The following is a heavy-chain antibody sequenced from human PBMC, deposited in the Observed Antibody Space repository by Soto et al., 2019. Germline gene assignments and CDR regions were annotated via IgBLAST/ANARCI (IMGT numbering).Heavy chain of an antibody. CDR2: IYYSGST. J-gene: IGHJ6*03. D-gene: IGHD6-6*01. CDR3: ARVTAARDYYYYYMDV. Sequence: TLSLTCTVSGGSISGYCWSWIRQPPGKGLEWIGYIYYSGSTNYNPSLKSRVTISVDTSKNQFSLKLSSVTAADTAVYYCARVTAARDYYYYYMDVWGKGTTVTVSS. CDR1: GGSISGYC. V-gene: IGHV4-59*08.